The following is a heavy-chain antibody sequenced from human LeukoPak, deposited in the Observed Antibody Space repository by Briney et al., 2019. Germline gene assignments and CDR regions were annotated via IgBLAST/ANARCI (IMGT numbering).Heavy chain of an antibody. D-gene: IGHD2-21*01. Sequence: PGGSLRLSCAASGFTVSSNYMSWIRQAPGKGLEWVSVIYSGGSTYYADSVKGRFTISRDNSKNTLYLQMNSLRAEDTAVYYCARDQGDRPIDYWGQGTLVTVSS. CDR2: IYSGGST. V-gene: IGHV3-66*01. CDR3: ARDQGDRPIDY. CDR1: GFTVSSNY. J-gene: IGHJ4*02.